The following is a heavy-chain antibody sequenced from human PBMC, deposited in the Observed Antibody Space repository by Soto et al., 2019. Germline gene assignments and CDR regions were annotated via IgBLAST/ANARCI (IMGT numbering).Heavy chain of an antibody. Sequence: GGSLRLSCAASGFTFSSYAMSWVRQAPGKGLEWVSAISGSGGSTYYADSVKGRFTISRDNSKNTLYLQMNSLRAEDTAVDYCAKLAGLVVPASGLYGIDVWGQGTTVTVSS. D-gene: IGHD2-2*01. CDR2: ISGSGGST. CDR1: GFTFSSYA. J-gene: IGHJ6*02. V-gene: IGHV3-23*01. CDR3: AKLAGLVVPASGLYGIDV.